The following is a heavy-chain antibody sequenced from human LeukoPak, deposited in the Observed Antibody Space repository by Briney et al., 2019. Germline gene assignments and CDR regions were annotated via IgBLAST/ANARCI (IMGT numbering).Heavy chain of an antibody. CDR2: INPKSGRT. CDR1: GYTFTSSD. J-gene: IGHJ4*02. D-gene: IGHD6-13*01. Sequence: ASVKASCKASGYTFTSSDINWVRPATGQGLAWMGWINPKSGRTGYAKKFQDRVSMTMNTSISTAYMEVSSLRFDDTAVYYCARGRSGLAAAGTYDYWGQGTLITVSS. V-gene: IGHV1-8*01. CDR3: ARGRSGLAAAGTYDY.